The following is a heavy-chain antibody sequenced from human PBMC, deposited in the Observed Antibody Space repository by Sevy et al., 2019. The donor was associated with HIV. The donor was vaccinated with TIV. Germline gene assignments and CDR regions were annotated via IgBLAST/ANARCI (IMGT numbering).Heavy chain of an antibody. Sequence: GGSLRLSCAASGFTFSDYYMSWIRQAPGKGLEWVSYISSSSSYTNYADSVKGRFTISRNNDKNSLYPQMNSLRAEDTAVYYCARDEDYYGSGSYYADVWGKGTTVTVSS. V-gene: IGHV3-11*06. D-gene: IGHD3-10*01. CDR3: ARDEDYYGSGSYYADV. CDR1: GFTFSDYY. J-gene: IGHJ6*04. CDR2: ISSSSSYT.